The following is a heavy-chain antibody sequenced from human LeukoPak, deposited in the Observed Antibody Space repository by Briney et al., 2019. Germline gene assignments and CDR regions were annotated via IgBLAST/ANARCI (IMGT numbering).Heavy chain of an antibody. CDR3: ARSIVVVRRNYYGMDV. J-gene: IGHJ6*02. D-gene: IGHD2-2*01. V-gene: IGHV4-31*03. Sequence: PSQTLSLTCTVSGGSISSGGYSWSWIRQHPGKGLEWIGYIYYSGSTYYNPSLKSRVTISVDTSKNQFSLKLTSVTAADTAVYYCARSIVVVRRNYYGMDVWGQGTTVTVSS. CDR2: IYYSGST. CDR1: GGSISSGGYS.